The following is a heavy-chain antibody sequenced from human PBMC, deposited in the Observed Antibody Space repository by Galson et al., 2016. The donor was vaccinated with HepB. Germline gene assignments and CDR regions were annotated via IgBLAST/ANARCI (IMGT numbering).Heavy chain of an antibody. CDR1: GYNFTSSW. CDR3: ARPRACTDGVCRIFEY. Sequence: QSGAEVTKPGESLWISCKDSGYNFTSSWIAWARQMPGKGLEWMGIIYPADSDTRYSPSFQGQVTISADKSVSTAYLQWSSLKASDTAIYYCARPRACTDGVCRIFEYWGQGTLVSVST. D-gene: IGHD2-8*01. CDR2: IYPADSDT. J-gene: IGHJ4*02. V-gene: IGHV5-51*01.